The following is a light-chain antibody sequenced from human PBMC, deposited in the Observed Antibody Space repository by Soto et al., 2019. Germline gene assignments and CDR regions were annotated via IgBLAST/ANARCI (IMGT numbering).Light chain of an antibody. CDR1: SSDVGGYDF. CDR2: DVS. J-gene: IGLJ2*01. V-gene: IGLV2-8*01. Sequence: QSALTQPPSASGSPGQSVTISCTGTSSDVGGYDFVAWHQQHPGKAPRLMIYDVSKRPSGVPDRFSGSKSGYTASLTVSGLQAEDEADYYCTSYSSSSPVLFGGGTKLTVL. CDR3: TSYSSSSPVL.